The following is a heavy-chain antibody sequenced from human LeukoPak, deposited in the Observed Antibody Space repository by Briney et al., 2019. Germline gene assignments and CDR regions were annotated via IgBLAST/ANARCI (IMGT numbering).Heavy chain of an antibody. Sequence: EASVKVSCKASGYTFTSYYMHWVRQAPGQGLEWMGIINPSGGSTSYAQKFQGRVTMTRDTSTSTVYMELSSLRSEDTAVYYCARVDAPYSSSWYLRGDGGYYFDYWGQGTLVTVSS. V-gene: IGHV1-46*01. D-gene: IGHD6-13*01. CDR2: INPSGGST. CDR1: GYTFTSYY. CDR3: ARVDAPYSSSWYLRGDGGYYFDY. J-gene: IGHJ4*02.